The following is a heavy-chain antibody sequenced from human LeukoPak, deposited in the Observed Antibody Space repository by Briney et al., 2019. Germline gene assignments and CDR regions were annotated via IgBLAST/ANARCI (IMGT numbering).Heavy chain of an antibody. CDR2: INPNSGGT. CDR1: GYTFTGYY. D-gene: IGHD6-13*01. CDR3: ARDIPVLIAESDY. Sequence: GASVKVSCKASGYTFTGYYMHWVRQAPGQGLEWMGWINPNSGGTNYAQKFQGRVTMTRDTSISTAYMELSRLRSDDTAVYYCARDIPVLIAESDYWGQGTLVTVSS. V-gene: IGHV1-2*02. J-gene: IGHJ4*02.